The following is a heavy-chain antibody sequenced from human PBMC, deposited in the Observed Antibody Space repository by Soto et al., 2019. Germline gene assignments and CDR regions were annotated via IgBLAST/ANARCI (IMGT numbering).Heavy chain of an antibody. D-gene: IGHD6-13*01. CDR2: IYSGGRN. Sequence: SETLSLTCTVSGGSISSFYWSWIRQPAGKGLEWIGRIYSGGRNNYTPSLKSRVTMSVDTSKNQFSLRLSSVTAADTAMYYCARGSSRSDYWGQGTLVTVSS. J-gene: IGHJ4*02. CDR3: ARGSSRSDY. V-gene: IGHV4-4*07. CDR1: GGSISSFY.